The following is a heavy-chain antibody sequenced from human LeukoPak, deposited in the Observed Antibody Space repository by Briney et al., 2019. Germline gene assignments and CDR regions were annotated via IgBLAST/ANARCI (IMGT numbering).Heavy chain of an antibody. V-gene: IGHV3-15*01. CDR1: GFTLSNYW. D-gene: IGHD3-10*01. CDR2: IKKKGDGGTT. J-gene: IGHJ4*02. CDR3: TTVTMVRDYDY. Sequence: PGGSLRLSCTASGFTLSNYWMTWVRQAPGKGLEWVGRIKKKGDGGTTDYAAPVKGRFTISRDDSKNMLYLEMNNLKIEDTAVYYCTTVTMVRDYDYWGQGTLVTVSS.